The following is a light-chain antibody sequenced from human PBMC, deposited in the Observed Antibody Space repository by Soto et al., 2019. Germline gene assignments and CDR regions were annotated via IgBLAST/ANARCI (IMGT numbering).Light chain of an antibody. CDR3: QQYKGYSGT. J-gene: IGKJ2*01. Sequence: DIPMTQSPSTLSASVGDTFTITCRASQSISTGLAWYQQKPGKAPNLLIYETSTLKSGIPSRVSGSGAGTEFTLTISSLQPDDFATYYCQQYKGYSGTFGQGTKLELK. CDR2: ETS. V-gene: IGKV1-5*01. CDR1: QSISTG.